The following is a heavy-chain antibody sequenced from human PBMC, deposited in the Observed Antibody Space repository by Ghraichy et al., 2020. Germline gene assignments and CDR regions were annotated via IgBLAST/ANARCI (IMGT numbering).Heavy chain of an antibody. Sequence: GGSLRLSCAASGFTFSSYAMHWVRQAPGKGLEWVAVISYDGRNKYYGDSVKGRFTISRDNSKNTLNLQMNSLRAEDTAVYYCARYLKRYCSGLFDYWGQGTLVTVSS. J-gene: IGHJ4*02. CDR3: ARYLKRYCSGLFDY. V-gene: IGHV3-30*04. CDR1: GFTFSSYA. CDR2: ISYDGRNK. D-gene: IGHD6-19*01.